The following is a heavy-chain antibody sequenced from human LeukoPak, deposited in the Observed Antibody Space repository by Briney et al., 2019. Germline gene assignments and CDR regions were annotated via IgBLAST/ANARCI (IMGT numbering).Heavy chain of an antibody. Sequence: ASVRVSCKASGGTFSSYAISWVRQAPGQGLEWMGGIIPIFGTANYAQRFQGRVTITADESTSTAYMELSSLRSEDTAVYYCAREYYYDSSGYYSGAFDIWGQGTMVTVSS. D-gene: IGHD3-22*01. CDR3: AREYYYDSSGYYSGAFDI. CDR2: IIPIFGTA. J-gene: IGHJ3*02. CDR1: GGTFSSYA. V-gene: IGHV1-69*01.